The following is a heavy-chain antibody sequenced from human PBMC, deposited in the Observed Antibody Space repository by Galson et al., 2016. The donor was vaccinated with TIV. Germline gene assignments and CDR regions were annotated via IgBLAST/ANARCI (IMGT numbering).Heavy chain of an antibody. CDR2: IHHSGST. J-gene: IGHJ6*03. CDR1: GYSITSAYH. D-gene: IGHD1-26*01. Sequence: SETLSLTCAVSGYSITSAYHWGWIRQPPGKGLEWIGSIHHSGSTYYNPSLKSRVTISVDASKNQFSLKLSSVTAAVTAMYFCASGRSGATFYYYMDVWGKGTTVTVSS. CDR3: ASGRSGATFYYYMDV. V-gene: IGHV4-38-2*01.